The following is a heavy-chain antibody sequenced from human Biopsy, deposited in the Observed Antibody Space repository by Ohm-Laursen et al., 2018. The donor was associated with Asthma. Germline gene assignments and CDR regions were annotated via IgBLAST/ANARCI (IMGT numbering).Heavy chain of an antibody. V-gene: IGHV3-53*01. CDR3: ARGSKIGRPRLVFNWVRTDYYYSLDV. CDR1: GFAVSRDY. J-gene: IGHJ6*02. CDR2: IYSGGTS. Sequence: SLRLSCTASGFAVSRDYMFWVRQAPGKGLEWVSVIYSGGTSHTADSVRGRFTISRDYSKNTLYLQMHSLRADDTAVYYCARGSKIGRPRLVFNWVRTDYYYSLDVWGQGTTVTVSS. D-gene: IGHD7-27*01.